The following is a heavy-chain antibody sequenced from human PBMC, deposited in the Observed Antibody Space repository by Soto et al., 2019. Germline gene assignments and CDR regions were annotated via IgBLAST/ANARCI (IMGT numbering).Heavy chain of an antibody. Sequence: PSETLSLTCDVYGGSFSGYIWTWIRQTPGKGLQWIGQINHSGSANYNPSLKSRVTISVHTSNSQFSLELSSVTAADTAVYYCARGFITRSQYSGGSYYFDSRAQGSQVSVS. CDR1: GGSFSGYI. CDR2: INHSGSA. CDR3: ARGFITRSQYSGGSYYFDS. D-gene: IGHD3-10*01. J-gene: IGHJ4*02. V-gene: IGHV4-34*01.